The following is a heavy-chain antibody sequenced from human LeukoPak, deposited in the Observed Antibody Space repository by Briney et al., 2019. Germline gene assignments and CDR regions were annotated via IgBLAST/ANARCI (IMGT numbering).Heavy chain of an antibody. CDR2: ISAHNGNT. Sequence: ASVKVSCKASGYTFTSYSITWVRQAPGQGLEWMGWISAHNGNTNYAQNLQGRVTMTTDASTSTAYMELSSLRSEDTAVYYCATGRDGHFDYWGQGTLVTVSS. D-gene: IGHD5-24*01. V-gene: IGHV1-18*01. CDR3: ATGRDGHFDY. CDR1: GYTFTSYS. J-gene: IGHJ4*02.